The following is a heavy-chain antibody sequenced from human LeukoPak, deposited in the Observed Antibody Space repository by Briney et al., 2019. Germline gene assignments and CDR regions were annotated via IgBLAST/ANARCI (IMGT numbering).Heavy chain of an antibody. CDR3: ARDLYNWNS. CDR1: GGSISSYY. V-gene: IGHV4-59*01. J-gene: IGHJ4*02. Sequence: SETLPLTCTVSGGSISSYYWSWIRQPPGKGLEWIGFIYYSGNTNYNPSLKGRVTISVDTSKNQFSLKLSSVTAADTAVYYCARDLYNWNSWGQGTLVTVSS. CDR2: IYYSGNT. D-gene: IGHD1-20*01.